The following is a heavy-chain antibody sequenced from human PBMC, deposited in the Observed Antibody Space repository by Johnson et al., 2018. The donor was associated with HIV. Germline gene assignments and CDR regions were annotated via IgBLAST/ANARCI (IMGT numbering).Heavy chain of an antibody. J-gene: IGHJ3*02. V-gene: IGHV3-30*04. CDR2: ISYDGSNK. D-gene: IGHD6-19*01. Sequence: QVQLVESGGGVVQPGRSLRLSCAASGFTFSSYAMHWVRQAPGKGLEWVAVISYDGSNKYYADSVKGRFPISRDNSKKTLYLQMNSLRPEDTAVYYCARDSGSGWGGDAFDIWGQGTMVTVSS. CDR1: GFTFSSYA. CDR3: ARDSGSGWGGDAFDI.